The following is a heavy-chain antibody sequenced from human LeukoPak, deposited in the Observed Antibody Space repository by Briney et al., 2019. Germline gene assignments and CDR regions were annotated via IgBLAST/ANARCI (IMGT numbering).Heavy chain of an antibody. CDR1: GFTLSNSW. CDR2: TNGDGSDT. J-gene: IGHJ4*02. CDR3: VRDGEYSHGIDFDY. D-gene: IGHD5-18*01. Sequence: GGSLRLSCAASGFTLSNSWMHWVRQAPGKGLVWVSRTNGDGSDTSYADSVKGRFTISRDSATNTLYLQMNSLRAEDTAIYYCVRDGEYSHGIDFDYWGQGTLVTVSS. V-gene: IGHV3-74*01.